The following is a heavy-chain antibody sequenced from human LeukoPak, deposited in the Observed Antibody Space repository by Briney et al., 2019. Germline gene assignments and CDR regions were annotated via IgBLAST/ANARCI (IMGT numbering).Heavy chain of an antibody. D-gene: IGHD5-24*01. CDR2: IKQDESEK. CDR1: GFTFSTYW. Sequence: GGSLRLSCAASGFTFSTYWMSWVRQAPGKGLERVANIKQDESEKYYVDSVKGRFTISRDNAKNSLYLQMNSLRAEDTAVYYCARDRRDGYNLLDYWGQGTLVTVSS. J-gene: IGHJ4*02. CDR3: ARDRRDGYNLLDY. V-gene: IGHV3-7*01.